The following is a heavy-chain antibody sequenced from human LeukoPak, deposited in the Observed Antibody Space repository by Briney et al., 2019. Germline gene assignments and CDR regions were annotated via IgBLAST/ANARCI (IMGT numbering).Heavy chain of an antibody. D-gene: IGHD5-18*01. Sequence: GGSLRLSCSASGFTFRNFPMHWVRQAPRKGLEYVAAISANGDDTYYKDSVKGRFTISRDNYKNTLSLQLSSLKSDDTAVYYCVKEDSAYYDCWGQGTLVTVSS. V-gene: IGHV3-64D*06. CDR2: ISANGDDT. J-gene: IGHJ4*02. CDR3: VKEDSAYYDC. CDR1: GFTFRNFP.